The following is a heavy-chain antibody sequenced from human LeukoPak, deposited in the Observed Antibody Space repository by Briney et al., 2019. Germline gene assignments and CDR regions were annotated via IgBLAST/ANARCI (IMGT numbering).Heavy chain of an antibody. CDR3: ARYSDGNIHGTFDI. CDR2: IYHSGST. D-gene: IGHD4-23*01. Sequence: PSETLSLTCSVSGGSISSGGYYWSWLRQPPGTGLEWIGYIYHSGSTFYNPSLKSRVTISVDRSTNQFSLKLSSVAAADTAVYYCARYSDGNIHGTFDIWGQGTMVTVSS. CDR1: GGSISSGGYY. J-gene: IGHJ3*02. V-gene: IGHV4-30-2*01.